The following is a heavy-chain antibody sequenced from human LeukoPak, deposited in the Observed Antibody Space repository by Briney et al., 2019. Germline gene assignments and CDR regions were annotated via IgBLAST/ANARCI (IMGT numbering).Heavy chain of an antibody. D-gene: IGHD2-2*02. Sequence: GASVKVSCKASGYTFTSYYMHWVRQAPGQGLEWMGIINPSGGSTGYAQKFQGRVTMTRDTSTSTVYMELSSLRSEDTAVYYCARVVPAAIFDPWGQGTLVTVSS. CDR3: ARVVPAAIFDP. J-gene: IGHJ5*02. CDR1: GYTFTSYY. CDR2: INPSGGST. V-gene: IGHV1-46*01.